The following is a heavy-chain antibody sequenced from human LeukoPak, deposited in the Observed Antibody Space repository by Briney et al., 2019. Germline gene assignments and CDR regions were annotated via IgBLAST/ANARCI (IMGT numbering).Heavy chain of an antibody. CDR3: TRAGQHRLFDY. V-gene: IGHV3-7*01. D-gene: IGHD1-1*01. CDR1: GFTFSSYW. CDR2: IKQDGSEK. Sequence: GGSLRLSCAASGFTFSSYWMSWVRQAPGKGLEWVANIKQDGSEKYYVDSVKGRFTISRDNAKNSLYLQMNSLRAEDTTIYYCTRAGQHRLFDYWGQGTLVTVSS. J-gene: IGHJ4*02.